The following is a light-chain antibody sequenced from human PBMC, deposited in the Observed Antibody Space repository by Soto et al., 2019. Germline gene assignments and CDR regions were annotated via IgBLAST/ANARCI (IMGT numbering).Light chain of an antibody. Sequence: QSALTQPPSASGSPGQSVTISCTGTSSDVGGYNYVSWYQQHPGKAPKLMIYEVSKRPSGVPDRFSGSKSGNTASLPVSGLQAEDESDYHYSSYAGSSNLVFGGGTKLTVL. CDR2: EVS. CDR1: SSDVGGYNY. J-gene: IGLJ2*01. CDR3: SSYAGSSNLV. V-gene: IGLV2-8*01.